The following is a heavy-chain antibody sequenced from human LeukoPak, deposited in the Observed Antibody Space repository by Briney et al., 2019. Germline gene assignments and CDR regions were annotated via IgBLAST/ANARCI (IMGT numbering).Heavy chain of an antibody. D-gene: IGHD5-18*01. CDR2: IYYSGST. Sequence: PSETLSLTCTVSGGSISSSSYYWGWIRQPPGKGLEWIGSIYYSGSTYYNPSLKSRVTISVDTSKNQFSLKLSSVTAADTAVYYCARDRGYSYGFGDAFDIWGQGTMATVSS. V-gene: IGHV4-39*07. CDR3: ARDRGYSYGFGDAFDI. CDR1: GGSISSSSYY. J-gene: IGHJ3*02.